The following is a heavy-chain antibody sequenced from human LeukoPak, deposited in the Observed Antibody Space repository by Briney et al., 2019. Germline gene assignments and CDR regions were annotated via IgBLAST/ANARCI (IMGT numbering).Heavy chain of an antibody. D-gene: IGHD3-10*01. V-gene: IGHV4-34*01. CDR1: GGSFSGYY. CDR2: INHSGST. J-gene: IGHJ5*02. Sequence: SETLSLTCAVYGGSFSGYYWSWIRQPPGKWLEWIGEINHSGSTNYNPSLKSRVTISVDTSKNQLSLKLSSVTAADRAVYYCARGFWDSGSLWFDPWGQGTLVTVFS. CDR3: ARGFWDSGSLWFDP.